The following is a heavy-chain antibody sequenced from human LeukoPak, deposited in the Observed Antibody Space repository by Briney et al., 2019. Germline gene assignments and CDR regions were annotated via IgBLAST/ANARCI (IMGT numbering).Heavy chain of an antibody. CDR3: ARHETISPRGFDS. CDR1: GGSISSYY. Sequence: SETLSLTCTVSGGSISSYYWNWIRQPPGKGLEWIGYIFSSGSTNYSPSLKSRVTISVDTSKNQFSLRLSSVTAADTAMYYCARHETISPRGFDSRGQGTLVTVSS. CDR2: IFSSGST. V-gene: IGHV4-59*08. D-gene: IGHD4/OR15-4a*01. J-gene: IGHJ4*02.